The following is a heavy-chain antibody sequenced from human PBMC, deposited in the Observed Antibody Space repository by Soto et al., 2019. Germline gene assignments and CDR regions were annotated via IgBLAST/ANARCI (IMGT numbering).Heavy chain of an antibody. V-gene: IGHV4-4*07. CDR3: ARVGVAGSLEYFDY. J-gene: IGHJ4*02. CDR1: GDSINSYY. CDR2: ISTSGST. Sequence: SETLSLTCTVSGDSINSYYWSWIRQPAGKGLEWIGRISTSGSTKYNPSLKSRVTMPIDTSKNQFSLKLSSVTAADTAVYYCARVGVAGSLEYFDYWGQGSLVTVSS. D-gene: IGHD6-19*01.